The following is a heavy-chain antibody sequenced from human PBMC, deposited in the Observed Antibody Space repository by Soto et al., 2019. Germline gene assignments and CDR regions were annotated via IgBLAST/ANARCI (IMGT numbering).Heavy chain of an antibody. D-gene: IGHD4-17*01. J-gene: IGHJ4*02. Sequence: QVQLQESGPGLVKPSGTLSLTCAVSGGSISSSNWWSWVRQPPGKGLEWIGEIYHSGSTNYNPSLKSRXPIPVXXSKNQFSLKLSSVTAADTAVYYCARAVGRYGDRDYWGQGTLVTVSS. CDR3: ARAVGRYGDRDY. CDR2: IYHSGST. CDR1: GGSISSSNW. V-gene: IGHV4-4*02.